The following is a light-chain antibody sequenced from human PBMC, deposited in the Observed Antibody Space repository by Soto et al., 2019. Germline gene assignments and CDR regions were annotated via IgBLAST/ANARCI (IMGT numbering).Light chain of an antibody. J-gene: IGKJ3*01. CDR2: AAS. CDR3: QQRSNWPCT. V-gene: IGKV3-11*01. CDR1: QRFXSY. Sequence: IGVTHWAATLSLSPGERATLSCRASQRFXSYFAWYQQKPGQAPRLLXDAASNRATGIPARLSGSGSRTDFTLTISSLEPDYFSVYYCQQRSNWPCTFGPGTKVDIK.